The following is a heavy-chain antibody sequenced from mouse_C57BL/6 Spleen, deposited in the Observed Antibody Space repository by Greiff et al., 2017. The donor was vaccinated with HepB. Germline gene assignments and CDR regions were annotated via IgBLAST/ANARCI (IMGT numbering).Heavy chain of an antibody. CDR3: TRGSWDGVMDY. V-gene: IGHV14-2*01. CDR1: GFNIKDYY. J-gene: IGHJ4*01. Sequence: VQLQQSGAELVKPGASVKLSCTASGFNIKDYYMHWVKQRTEQGLEWIGRIDPEDGETNYAPKFQGKATITADTSSNTAYLQLSSLTSEDAAVYYCTRGSWDGVMDYWGQGTSVTVSS. D-gene: IGHD4-1*01. CDR2: IDPEDGET.